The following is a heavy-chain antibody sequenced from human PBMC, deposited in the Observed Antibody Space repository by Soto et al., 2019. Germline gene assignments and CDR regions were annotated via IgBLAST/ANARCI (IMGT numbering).Heavy chain of an antibody. CDR3: ARSSFTYYYGSGSYSFDY. Sequence: ASVKVSCKASGGTFSSYAISWVRQAPGQGLEWMGGIIPIFGTANYAQRFQGRVTITADESTSTAYMELSSLRSEDTAVYYCARSSFTYYYGSGSYSFDYWGQGTLVTVS. J-gene: IGHJ4*02. V-gene: IGHV1-69*13. CDR2: IIPIFGTA. D-gene: IGHD3-10*01. CDR1: GGTFSSYA.